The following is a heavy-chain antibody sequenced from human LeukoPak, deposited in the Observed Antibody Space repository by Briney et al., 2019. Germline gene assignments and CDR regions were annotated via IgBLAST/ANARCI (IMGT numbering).Heavy chain of an antibody. CDR2: IYTSGST. CDR3: ARDGAAAGIIPSWFDP. J-gene: IGHJ5*02. CDR1: GGSICSYY. Sequence: SETLSLTCTVSGGSICSYYWSWIRQPAGKGLEWIGRIYTSGSTNYNPSLTSRVTMSVDTSKNQFSLKLSSVTAADPAVYYCARDGAAAGIIPSWFDPWGQGTLVTVSS. V-gene: IGHV4-4*07. D-gene: IGHD6-13*01.